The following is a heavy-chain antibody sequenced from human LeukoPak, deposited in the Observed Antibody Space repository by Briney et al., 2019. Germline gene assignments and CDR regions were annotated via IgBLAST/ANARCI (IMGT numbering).Heavy chain of an antibody. CDR1: GGSISSYY. V-gene: IGHV4-59*01. CDR2: IYYSGST. CDR3: ARDQYSSSWRYGMDV. J-gene: IGHJ6*02. D-gene: IGHD6-13*01. Sequence: SETLSLTCTVSGGSISSYYWSWIRQPPGKGLEWIGYIYYSGSTNYNPSLKSRVTISVDTSKNQLSLKLSSVTAADTAVYYCARDQYSSSWRYGMDVWGQGTTVTVSS.